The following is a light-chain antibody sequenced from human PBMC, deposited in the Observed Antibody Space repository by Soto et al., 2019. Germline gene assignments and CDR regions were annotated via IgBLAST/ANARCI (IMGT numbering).Light chain of an antibody. J-gene: IGKJ1*01. CDR3: QQYNSYSPT. CDR1: QNINGW. V-gene: IGKV1-5*03. CDR2: KAS. Sequence: DVQMTQSPTTLSASVGDRVTITCRASQNINGWLAWYQRKAGKAPNLLIYKASRLESGVPSRCSGSGSETEFTLTISGLQPGDSATYYCQQYNSYSPTFGQGTKVDI.